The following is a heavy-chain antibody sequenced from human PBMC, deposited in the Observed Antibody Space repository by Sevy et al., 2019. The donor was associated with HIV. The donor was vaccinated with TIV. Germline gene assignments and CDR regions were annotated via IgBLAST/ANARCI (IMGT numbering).Heavy chain of an antibody. CDR2: IKRDGSEK. Sequence: GGSLRLSCAGSGFTFSNYWMSWVRQAPGKGLEWVANIKRDGSEKYYVASVKGRFTISIDNAKTSLYLQMNSLRVEDTAVYYCARDCSSASCVWGMDVWGQGTMVTVSS. D-gene: IGHD2-2*01. V-gene: IGHV3-7*03. J-gene: IGHJ6*02. CDR3: ARDCSSASCVWGMDV. CDR1: GFTFSNYW.